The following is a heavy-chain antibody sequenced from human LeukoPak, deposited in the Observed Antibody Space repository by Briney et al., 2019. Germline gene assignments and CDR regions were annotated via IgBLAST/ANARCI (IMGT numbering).Heavy chain of an antibody. CDR2: ISSSSSYI. CDR3: ARSIAAAGTHGVFDY. J-gene: IGHJ4*02. Sequence: GWSLRLSCASSGFTFSSYSRNWVRQAPGKGLDWVSSISSSSSYIYYAASVKGRFTISRDNAKNSLYLQMNSLRAEATAVYYCARSIAAAGTHGVFDYWGQGTLVTVSS. V-gene: IGHV3-21*01. D-gene: IGHD6-13*01. CDR1: GFTFSSYS.